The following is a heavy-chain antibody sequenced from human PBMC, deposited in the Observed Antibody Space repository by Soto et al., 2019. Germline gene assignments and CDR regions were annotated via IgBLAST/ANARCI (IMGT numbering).Heavy chain of an antibody. CDR2: ISTTGSYI. D-gene: IGHD6-19*01. V-gene: IGHV3-21*01. Sequence: GGSLRRSCEGSAFFYNASVMNWVRQVPGKGLEWVASISTTGSYIHYAESLRGRFAIYRDNAKNSVYLQLNNLGVEDTAMYYCAKSNQPKNWYSSGWPHDAFDIWGQGTMVTVSS. CDR3: AKSNQPKNWYSSGWPHDAFDI. J-gene: IGHJ3*02. CDR1: AFFYNASV.